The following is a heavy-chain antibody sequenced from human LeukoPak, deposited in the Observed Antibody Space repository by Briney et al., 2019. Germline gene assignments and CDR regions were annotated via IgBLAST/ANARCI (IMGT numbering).Heavy chain of an antibody. D-gene: IGHD5-12*01. J-gene: IGHJ4*02. CDR3: ARGYSGYDYFDY. CDR1: GGSISSYY. CDR2: IYYSGST. V-gene: IGHV4-59*01. Sequence: SETLSLTCTVSGGSISSYYWSWIWQPPGKGLEWIGYIYYSGSTNYNPSLKSRVTISVDTSKNQFSLKLSSVTAADTAVYYCARGYSGYDYFDYWGQGTLVTVSS.